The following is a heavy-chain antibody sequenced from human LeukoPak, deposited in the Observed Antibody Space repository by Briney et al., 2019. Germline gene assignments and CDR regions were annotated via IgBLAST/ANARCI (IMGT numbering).Heavy chain of an antibody. CDR1: GGSFSGYY. V-gene: IGHV4-34*01. J-gene: IGHJ6*02. D-gene: IGHD6-13*01. CDR2: INHSGST. CDR3: ARAWGEAAAGTRDYYYYGMDV. Sequence: SETLSLTCAVYGGSFSGYYWSWIRQPPGKGLEWIGEINHSGSTNYNPSLKSRVTISIDTSKNQFSLKLSSVTAADTAVYYCARAWGEAAAGTRDYYYYGMDVWGQGTTVTVSS.